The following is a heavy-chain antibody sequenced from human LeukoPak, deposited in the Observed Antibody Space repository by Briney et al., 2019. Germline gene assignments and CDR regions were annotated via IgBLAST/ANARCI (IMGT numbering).Heavy chain of an antibody. J-gene: IGHJ4*02. Sequence: GGSLRLSCAASGFTFSSYDVHWVRQATGKGLEWVSAIGTAGDTYYPGSVKGRFTISRENAKNSLYLQMNSLRAEDTTVYFCARGGLSIMGYWGQGTLVTVSS. CDR1: GFTFSSYD. D-gene: IGHD2/OR15-2a*01. V-gene: IGHV3-13*01. CDR2: IGTAGDT. CDR3: ARGGLSIMGY.